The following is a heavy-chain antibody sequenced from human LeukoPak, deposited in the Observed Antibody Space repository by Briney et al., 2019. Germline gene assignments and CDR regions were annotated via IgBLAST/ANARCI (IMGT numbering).Heavy chain of an antibody. CDR1: QFSFNNYP. Sequence: GGSLRLSCAASQFSFNNYPMHWVRQAPGKGLEWVATIAYDGSNIFYADSVRGRFTISRDNAKNSLYLQMNSLRAEDTAVYYCARDTIFGVVNPPSFFDYWGQETLVTVSS. CDR2: IAYDGSNI. CDR3: ARDTIFGVVNPPSFFDY. J-gene: IGHJ4*02. D-gene: IGHD3-3*01. V-gene: IGHV3-30-3*01.